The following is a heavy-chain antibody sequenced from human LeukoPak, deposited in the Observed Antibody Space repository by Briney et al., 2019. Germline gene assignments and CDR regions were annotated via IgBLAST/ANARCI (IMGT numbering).Heavy chain of an antibody. J-gene: IGHJ5*02. V-gene: IGHV3-74*01. D-gene: IGHD3-10*01. CDR1: GFTFSSYW. Sequence: GGSLRLSCAASGFTFSSYWMHWVRQAPGKGLVWVSRINSDGSSTSYADSVKGRFTISRDNAKNTLYLQMNSLRAEDTAVYYCARVGSTMVNWFDPWGQGTLVTVSS. CDR2: INSDGSST. CDR3: ARVGSTMVNWFDP.